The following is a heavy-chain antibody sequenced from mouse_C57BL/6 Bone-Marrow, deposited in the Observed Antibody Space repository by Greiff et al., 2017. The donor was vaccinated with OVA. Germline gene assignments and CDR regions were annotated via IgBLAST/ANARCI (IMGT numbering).Heavy chain of an antibody. V-gene: IGHV1-64*01. Sequence: VQLQQPGAELVKPGASVKLSCKASGYTFTSYWMHWVKQRPGQGLEWIGMIHPNSGSTNYNEKFKSKATLTVDKSSSTAYMQLSSLTSADSAVYYCSRSYYYGSSYHFWYAMDYWGQGTSVTVSS. CDR1: GYTFTSYW. D-gene: IGHD1-1*01. CDR2: IHPNSGST. CDR3: SRSYYYGSSYHFWYAMDY. J-gene: IGHJ4*01.